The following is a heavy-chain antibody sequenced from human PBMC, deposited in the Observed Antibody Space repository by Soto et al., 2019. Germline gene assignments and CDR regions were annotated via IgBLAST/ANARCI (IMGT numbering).Heavy chain of an antibody. CDR2: INAYNGNT. J-gene: IGHJ3*02. V-gene: IGHV1-18*04. CDR3: ARDGINFRGATDDAFDI. Sequence: GASVKVSCKASGYTFTSYGISWVRQAPGQGLEWMGWINAYNGNTNYAQKLQGRVTMTTDTSTSTAYMELRSLRSDDTAVYYCARDGINFRGATDDAFDIWGQGTMVTVSS. CDR1: GYTFTSYG. D-gene: IGHD1-26*01.